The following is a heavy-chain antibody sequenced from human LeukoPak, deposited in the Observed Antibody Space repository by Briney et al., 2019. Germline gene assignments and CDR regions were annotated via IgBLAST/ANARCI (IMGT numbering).Heavy chain of an antibody. Sequence: GGSLRLSCAASGFTFSSYAMSWVRQAPGKGLEWVSAISGSGGSTYYADSVKGQFTISRDNSKNTLCPQMNSLRAEDTAVYYCAKDLRITMIVVVPEPDAFDIWGQGTMVTVSS. CDR1: GFTFSSYA. J-gene: IGHJ3*02. D-gene: IGHD3-22*01. CDR3: AKDLRITMIVVVPEPDAFDI. V-gene: IGHV3-23*01. CDR2: ISGSGGST.